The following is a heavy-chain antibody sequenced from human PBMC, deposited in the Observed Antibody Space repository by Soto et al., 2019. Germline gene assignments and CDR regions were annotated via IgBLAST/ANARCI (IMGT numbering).Heavy chain of an antibody. CDR1: GFTFKESA. J-gene: IGHJ4*02. Sequence: EVRLLEAGGGLKQPGGSLRLSCAASGFTFKESAMNWVRQAPGKGLEWVASISDTGPSTWYAESVRGRLSISRDNSKNTLYLQMNSLRGEDTAVYYCAKGRGSGWAWYFDNWGQGTLVTVSS. V-gene: IGHV3-23*01. CDR3: AKGRGSGWAWYFDN. D-gene: IGHD6-19*01. CDR2: ISDTGPST.